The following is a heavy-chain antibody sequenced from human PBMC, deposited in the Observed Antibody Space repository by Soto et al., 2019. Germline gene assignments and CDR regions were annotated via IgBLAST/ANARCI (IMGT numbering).Heavy chain of an antibody. CDR3: AKVPSPFDCYSAMDV. D-gene: IGHD2-21*01. CDR2: IFSSGTT. Sequence: QVQLRESGPGLVMPSQTLSLTCTVSGDSIGRGNKYWGWIGQDPGKGLGWIGYIFSSGTTYYNTTLNSRLIMSLDTSLNQFTLKLNSVIAADTTLKFCAKVPSPFDCYSAMDVWGQGTTVTVSS. V-gene: IGHV4-30-4*01. J-gene: IGHJ6*02. CDR1: GDSIGRGNKY.